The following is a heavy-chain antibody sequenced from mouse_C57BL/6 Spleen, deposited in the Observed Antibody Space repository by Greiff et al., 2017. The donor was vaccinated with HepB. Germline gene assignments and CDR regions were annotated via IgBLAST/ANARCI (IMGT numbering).Heavy chain of an antibody. J-gene: IGHJ2*01. Sequence: EVQLQQSGAELVRPGASVKLSCTASGFNIKDDYMHWVKQRPEQGLEWIGWIDPENGDTEYASKFQGKATITADTSSNTAYLQLSSLTSEDTAVYYCTSYYGSSLDYFDYWGQGTTLTVSS. V-gene: IGHV14-4*01. CDR1: GFNIKDDY. D-gene: IGHD1-1*01. CDR2: IDPENGDT. CDR3: TSYYGSSLDYFDY.